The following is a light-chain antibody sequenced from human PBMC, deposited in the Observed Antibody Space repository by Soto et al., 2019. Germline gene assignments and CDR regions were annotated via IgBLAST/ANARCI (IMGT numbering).Light chain of an antibody. V-gene: IGKV3-11*01. CDR3: QQRRNWPQT. CDR1: QTISSY. CDR2: DAS. Sequence: EILLTQSPATLSLSPGERATLSCRASQTISSYLAWYQQKPGQAPRLLIYDASNRATGIPVRFSGSGSGTDFTLTISSLEPEDFAVYYCQQRRNWPQTFGQGTKVEIK. J-gene: IGKJ1*01.